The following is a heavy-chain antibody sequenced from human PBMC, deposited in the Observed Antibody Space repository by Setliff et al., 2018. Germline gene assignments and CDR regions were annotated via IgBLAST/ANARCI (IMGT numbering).Heavy chain of an antibody. Sequence: SETLSLTCTVSGDSISTYYWSWIRRPAGKGLEWIGRVFVDGSTNYNPSLKSRVTMSVDTSKNQFSLKLRSVTAADTAMYYCAKGGTYRYFDYWGQGTLVTVSS. CDR1: GDSISTYY. CDR3: AKGGTYRYFDY. J-gene: IGHJ4*02. V-gene: IGHV4-4*07. CDR2: VFVDGST.